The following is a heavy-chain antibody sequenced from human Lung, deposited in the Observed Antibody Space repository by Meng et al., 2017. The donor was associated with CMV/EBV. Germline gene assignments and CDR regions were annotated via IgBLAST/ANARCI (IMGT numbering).Heavy chain of an antibody. CDR3: AHARYSSFYYFNY. CDR1: GFSLSISRLA. V-gene: IGHV2-5*01. CDR2: IYWNDDK. D-gene: IGHD6-13*01. Sequence: SGXXLVXPTQPLSLICTFSGFSLSISRLAVGWIRQPPGKALECLGIIYWNDDKRYSPSLKSRLTITKDTSKNQVVLTMTNMDPADTATDYCAHARYSSFYYFNYXGQGXLVTVSS. J-gene: IGHJ4*02.